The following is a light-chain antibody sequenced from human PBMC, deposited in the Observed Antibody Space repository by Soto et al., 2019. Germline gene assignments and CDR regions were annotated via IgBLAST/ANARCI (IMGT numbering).Light chain of an antibody. CDR2: AAS. J-gene: IGKJ1*01. CDR1: QGISIW. Sequence: DIQMTQSPSSVSASLGDSITIXXRASQGISIWIAWYQQKPGKAPKIXIYAASSLQSGVPSRFSGSGSGTEFTLTISSLQPDDFATYYCQHYNSYSEAFGQGTKVDIK. V-gene: IGKV1D-16*01. CDR3: QHYNSYSEA.